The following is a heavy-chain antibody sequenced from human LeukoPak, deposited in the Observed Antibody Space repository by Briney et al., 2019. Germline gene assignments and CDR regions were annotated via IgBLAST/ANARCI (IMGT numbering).Heavy chain of an antibody. V-gene: IGHV3-49*03. CDR2: IRRKPYGGTT. Sequence: GGSLRLSCTASGFTFGDYAMSWFRQAPGKGLEWVGFIRRKPYGGTTEYAASVKGRFTISRDDSKSIAYLQMKSLKTEDTAVYYCTRPRSYYGSRYFDYWGQGTLVTVSS. D-gene: IGHD3-10*01. CDR1: GFTFGDYA. CDR3: TRPRSYYGSRYFDY. J-gene: IGHJ4*02.